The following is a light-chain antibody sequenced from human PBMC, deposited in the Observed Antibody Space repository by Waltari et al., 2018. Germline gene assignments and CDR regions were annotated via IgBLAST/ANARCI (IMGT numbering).Light chain of an antibody. V-gene: IGKV3-20*01. J-gene: IGKJ3*01. CDR3: QHYGSSLFT. Sequence: IVLTQSPGTRSLSPGERATLSCRASQSVSTIHLTWYQPKPGQAPRLLIYGASSRAAGIPDRFSGSGYGRDFTLTISRLEPEDFAVYYCQHYGSSLFTFGPGTKVESK. CDR1: QSVSTIH. CDR2: GAS.